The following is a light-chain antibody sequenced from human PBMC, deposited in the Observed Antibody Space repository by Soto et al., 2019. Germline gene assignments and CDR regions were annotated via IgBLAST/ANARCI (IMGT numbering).Light chain of an antibody. CDR1: QTISID. Sequence: DIQMALSPSSLAASVGGSVTITCRASQTISIDVNWYQQKPGKVPTLLISETSTLRSGVPARFAGSGSGTDFTLTSSSLHPEDAATYYWQQSHTTPTFGGGTKVDIK. J-gene: IGKJ4*01. V-gene: IGKV1-39*01. CDR3: QQSHTTPT. CDR2: ETS.